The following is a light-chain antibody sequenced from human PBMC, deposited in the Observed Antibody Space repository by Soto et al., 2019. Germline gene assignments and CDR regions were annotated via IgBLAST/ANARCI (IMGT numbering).Light chain of an antibody. CDR3: QQCHSTPLT. V-gene: IGKV1-39*01. J-gene: IGKJ5*01. Sequence: ITMTKSPSSLSASVGDIVTIICRASQAIGNYLNWYQQKKGKXPNLLIFGATTLQSGVPSRFSGIRYGTNGTIIIIVRQPDDGVIYDCQQCHSTPLTFGQGTRLEIK. CDR2: GAT. CDR1: QAIGNY.